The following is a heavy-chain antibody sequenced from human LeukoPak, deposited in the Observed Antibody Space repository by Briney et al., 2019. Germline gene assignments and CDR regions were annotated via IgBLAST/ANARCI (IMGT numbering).Heavy chain of an antibody. Sequence: SETLSLTCTVSGGSISSYYWSWIRQPPGKGLEWIGYIYYSGSTNYSPSLKSRVTISVDTSKNQFSLKLSSVTAADTAVYYCARGRDSSSWYGGWFDPWGQGTLVTVSS. CDR1: GGSISSYY. D-gene: IGHD6-13*01. CDR2: IYYSGST. V-gene: IGHV4-59*01. CDR3: ARGRDSSSWYGGWFDP. J-gene: IGHJ5*02.